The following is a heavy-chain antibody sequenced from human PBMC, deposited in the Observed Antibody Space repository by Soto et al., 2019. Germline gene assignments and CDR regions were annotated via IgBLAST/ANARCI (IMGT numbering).Heavy chain of an antibody. CDR3: TTPLYYDFWSGYPDF. CDR1: GFTFSSYW. CDR2: IKTKTDGGST. V-gene: IGHV3-15*01. D-gene: IGHD3-3*01. J-gene: IGHJ6*02. Sequence: GGSLRLSCAASGFTFSSYWMSWVRQAPGKGLEWVGHIKTKTDGGSTDYAAPVKGRFTISRDDSKNTLYLQMNSLKTEDTAVYYCTTPLYYDFWSGYPDFWGQGTTVTGSS.